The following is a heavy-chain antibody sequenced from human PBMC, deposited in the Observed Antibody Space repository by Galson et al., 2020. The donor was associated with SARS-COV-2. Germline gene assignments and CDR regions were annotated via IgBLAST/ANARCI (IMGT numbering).Heavy chain of an antibody. D-gene: IGHD1-26*01. V-gene: IGHV3-53*01. J-gene: IGHJ6*02. CDR1: GFTVSSNY. CDR3: ARDYLLYGMDV. Sequence: GFTVSSNYMSWVRQAPGKGLEWVSVIYSGGSTYYADSVKGRFTISRDNSKNTLYLQMNSLRAEDTAVYYCARDYLLYGMDVWGQGTTVTVSS. CDR2: IYSGGST.